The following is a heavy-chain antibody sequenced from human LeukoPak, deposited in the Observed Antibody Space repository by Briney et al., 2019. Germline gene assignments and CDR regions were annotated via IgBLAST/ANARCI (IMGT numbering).Heavy chain of an antibody. CDR3: ARGLRRYYGSGGYYNNNNWFDP. D-gene: IGHD3-10*01. Sequence: PSETLSLTCAVYGGSFSGYYWSWIRQPPGKGLEWIGEINHSGSTNYNPSLKSRVTISVDTSKNQFSLKLSSVTAADTAVYYCARGLRRYYGSGGYYNNNNWFDPWGQGTLVTVSS. J-gene: IGHJ5*02. CDR2: INHSGST. V-gene: IGHV4-34*01. CDR1: GGSFSGYY.